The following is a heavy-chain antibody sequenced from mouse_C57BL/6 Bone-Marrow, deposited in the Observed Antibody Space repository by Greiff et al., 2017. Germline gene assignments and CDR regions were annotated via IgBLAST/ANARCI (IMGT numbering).Heavy chain of an antibody. J-gene: IGHJ2*01. Sequence: QVQLQQSGAELVKPGASVKISCKASGYAFSSYWMHWVKQRPGQGLEWIGEIDPSDSYTNYNQKFKGKSTLTVDKSSSTAYMQLSSLTSEDSAVYYCTSPDYWGQGTTLTVSS. CDR3: TSPDY. CDR2: IDPSDSYT. CDR1: GYAFSSYW. V-gene: IGHV1-69*01.